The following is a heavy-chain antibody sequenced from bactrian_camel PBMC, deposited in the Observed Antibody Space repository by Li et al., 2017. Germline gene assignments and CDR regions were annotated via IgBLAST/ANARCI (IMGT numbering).Heavy chain of an antibody. CDR2: IYSPDNTA. Sequence: QLVESGGGLVQPGGSLRLSCAGSGFTFRVNAITWVRQTSGKGLEWVSGIYSPDNTAGYADFVKGRFTISRDNAKNTVYLQLKSLKPEDTAMYYCAASKVVGGLPTLDVDLFKYWARGPRSPSP. CDR1: GFTFRVNA. V-gene: IGHV3S40*01. J-gene: IGHJ4*01. D-gene: IGHD2*01.